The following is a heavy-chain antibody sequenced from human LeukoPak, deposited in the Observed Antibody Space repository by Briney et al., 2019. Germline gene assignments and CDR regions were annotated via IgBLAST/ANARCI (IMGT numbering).Heavy chain of an antibody. J-gene: IGHJ4*02. CDR3: ARAQLYSGSYFDY. Sequence: SETLSLTCTVSGGSISSSSYYWGWIRQPPGKGLEWIGSIYYSGSTYYNPSLKSRVTISVDTSKNQFSLKLSSVTAADTAVYYCARAQLYSGSYFDYWGQGTLVTVSS. D-gene: IGHD1-26*01. V-gene: IGHV4-39*07. CDR2: IYYSGST. CDR1: GGSISSSSYY.